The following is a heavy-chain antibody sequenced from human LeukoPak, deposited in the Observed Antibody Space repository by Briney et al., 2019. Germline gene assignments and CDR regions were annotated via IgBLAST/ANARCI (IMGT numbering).Heavy chain of an antibody. CDR1: GFTFSSYG. CDR2: ISSSSSYI. J-gene: IGHJ4*02. Sequence: PGGSLRLSCEASGFTFSSYGMNWVRQAPGEGLEWVSSISSSSSYIYYADSVKGRFTISRDNSKDTLYLQMNSLRAEDTAVYYCAKGPRYCGGDCYTFFDYWGQGTLVTVSS. V-gene: IGHV3-21*04. D-gene: IGHD2-21*02. CDR3: AKGPRYCGGDCYTFFDY.